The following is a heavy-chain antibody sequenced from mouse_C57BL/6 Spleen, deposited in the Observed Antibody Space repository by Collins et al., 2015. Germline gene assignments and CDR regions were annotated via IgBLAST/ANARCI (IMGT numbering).Heavy chain of an antibody. CDR1: GYAFSSYW. V-gene: IGHV1-80*01. Sequence: QVQLQQSGAELVKPGASVKISCKASGYAFSSYWMNWVKQRPGKGLEWIGQIYPGDGDTNYNGKFKGKATLTADKSSSTAYMQLSSLTSEDSAVYFCAREALLRRYFDYWGQGTTLTVSS. CDR2: IYPGDGDT. CDR3: AREALLRRYFDY. J-gene: IGHJ2*01. D-gene: IGHD1-2*01.